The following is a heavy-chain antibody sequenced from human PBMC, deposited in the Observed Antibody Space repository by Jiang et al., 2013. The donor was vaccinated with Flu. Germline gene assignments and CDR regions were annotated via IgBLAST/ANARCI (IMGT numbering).Heavy chain of an antibody. D-gene: IGHD6-19*01. V-gene: IGHV4-59*08. CDR3: ARQQSGGWPPYFDS. Sequence: VQLVESGPGLVKPSETLSLTCIVSGGSISNYYWTWIRQPPGKGLEWIGHIFYSGSTNYNPSLKSRLTISVDTSKNQFSLKLSSVTAADTAVYYCARQQSGGWPPYFDSWGQGTLVTVSS. CDR1: GGSISNYY. J-gene: IGHJ4*02. CDR2: IFYSGST.